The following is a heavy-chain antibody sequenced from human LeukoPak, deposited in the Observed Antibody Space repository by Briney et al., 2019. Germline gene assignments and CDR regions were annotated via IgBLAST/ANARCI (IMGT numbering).Heavy chain of an antibody. D-gene: IGHD3/OR15-3a*01. Sequence: SATLSLTCAVYGGSFSGYYWSWIRQPPVKGLEWIGEINHSGSTNYNPSLKSRVTISVDTSKNQFSLKLSSVTAADTAVYFCARQTGSGLFILPGGQGTLVTVSS. V-gene: IGHV4-34*01. CDR3: ARQTGSGLFILP. CDR2: INHSGST. CDR1: GGSFSGYY. J-gene: IGHJ4*02.